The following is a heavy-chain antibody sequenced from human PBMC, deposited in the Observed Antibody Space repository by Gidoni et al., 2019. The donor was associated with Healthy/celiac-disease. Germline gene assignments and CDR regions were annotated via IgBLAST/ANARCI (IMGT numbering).Heavy chain of an antibody. CDR3: AKDLEYYDSSGYPGGMDV. CDR1: GFTFSSYA. J-gene: IGHJ6*02. CDR2: ISGSGGST. Sequence: EVQLVESGGGLVQPGGSLRLSCAAPGFTFSSYAMSWVRQAPGKGLEWVSAISGSGGSTYYADSVKGRFTISRDNSKNTLYLQMNSLRAEDTAVYYCAKDLEYYDSSGYPGGMDVWGQGTTVTVSS. V-gene: IGHV3-23*04. D-gene: IGHD3-22*01.